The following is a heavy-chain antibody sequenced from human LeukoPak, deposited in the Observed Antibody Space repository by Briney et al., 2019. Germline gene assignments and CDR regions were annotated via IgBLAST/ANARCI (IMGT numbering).Heavy chain of an antibody. V-gene: IGHV3-66*04. CDR2: IYSGGST. J-gene: IGHJ4*02. Sequence: PGGSLRLSCAASGVTVGSNYMSWVRQAPGKGLEWVSVIYSGGSTYYADSVKGRFTIFRDNSKNTLYLQMNSLRAEDTAVYYCARLPLYSSSPYYWGQGTLVTVSS. D-gene: IGHD6-13*01. CDR1: GVTVGSNY. CDR3: ARLPLYSSSPYY.